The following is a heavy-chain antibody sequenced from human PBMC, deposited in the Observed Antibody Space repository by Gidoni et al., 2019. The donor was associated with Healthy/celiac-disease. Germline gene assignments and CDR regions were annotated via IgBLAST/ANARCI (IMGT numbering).Heavy chain of an antibody. D-gene: IGHD2-15*01. V-gene: IGHV4-30-4*07. CDR3: ATSACSGGSCYLGGYFDY. Sequence: QVQLQESRPGLVKPSQTLSLTCAVSGGSISSGGYSWSWLRQPPGKGLEWIGYIYYSGSTYYNPSLKSRVTRSVDTSKNQFSLKLSSVTAADTAVYYCATSACSGGSCYLGGYFDYWGQGTLVTVSS. CDR1: GGSISSGGYS. CDR2: IYYSGST. J-gene: IGHJ4*02.